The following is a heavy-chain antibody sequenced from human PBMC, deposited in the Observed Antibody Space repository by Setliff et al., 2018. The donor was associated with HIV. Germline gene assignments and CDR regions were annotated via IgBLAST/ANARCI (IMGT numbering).Heavy chain of an antibody. J-gene: IGHJ5*02. D-gene: IGHD3-10*01. V-gene: IGHV1-46*01. CDR3: ATDPTSRAYGSGSFGWLDP. CDR2: INPSGGST. Sequence: ASVKVSCKASGGTFSTYVWTWVRQAPGQGLEWMGLINPSGGSTSYAQKFQCRVTITRDTSAKIAYMELSSLPSEDTAVYYCATDPTSRAYGSGSFGWLDPWGQGTLVTVSS. CDR1: GGTFSTYV.